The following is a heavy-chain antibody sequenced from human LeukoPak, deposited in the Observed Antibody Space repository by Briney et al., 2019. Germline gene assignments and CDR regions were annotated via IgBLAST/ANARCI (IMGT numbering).Heavy chain of an antibody. D-gene: IGHD4-17*01. CDR1: GFTFSSYW. CDR2: INSDGSST. J-gene: IGHJ1*01. CDR3: AKEIYGDSTGGRFQH. V-gene: IGHV3-74*01. Sequence: GGSLRLSCAASGFTFSSYWMHWVRQAPGKGLVWVSRINSDGSSTSYADSVKGRFTISRDNSKNTLYLQMNSLRAEDTAVYYCAKEIYGDSTGGRFQHWGQGTLVTVSS.